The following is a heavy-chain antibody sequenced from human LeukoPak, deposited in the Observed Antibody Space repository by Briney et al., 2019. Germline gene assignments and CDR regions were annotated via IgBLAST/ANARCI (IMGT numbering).Heavy chain of an antibody. V-gene: IGHV4-39*01. CDR1: GGSISSSSYY. CDR2: IYYSGST. CDR3: ASSPPATIFGVVTPLRAFDY. J-gene: IGHJ4*02. Sequence: SETLSLTCTVSGGSISSSSYYWGWIRQPPGKGLEWIGSIYYSGSTYYNPSLKSRVTISVDTSKNQFSLKLSSVTAADTAVYYCASSPPATIFGVVTPLRAFDYWGQGTLVTVSS. D-gene: IGHD3-3*01.